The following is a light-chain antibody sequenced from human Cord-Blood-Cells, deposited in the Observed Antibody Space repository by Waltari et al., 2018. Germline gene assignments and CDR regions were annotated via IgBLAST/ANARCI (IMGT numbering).Light chain of an antibody. CDR2: DVS. V-gene: IGLV2-14*03. Sequence: QSALTQPASVSGSPGQSNTISCTGTSRDVGGYHYVSWYQQHPGKAPKLMIYDVSNRPSGVPNRYTGSKSGNTAALTISGLQAEDEADYYCSSYTSSSTWVFGGGTKLTVL. CDR1: SRDVGGYHY. J-gene: IGLJ3*02. CDR3: SSYTSSSTWV.